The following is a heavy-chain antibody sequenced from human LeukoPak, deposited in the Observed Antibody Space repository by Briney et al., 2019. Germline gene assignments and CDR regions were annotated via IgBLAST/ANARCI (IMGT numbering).Heavy chain of an antibody. CDR3: AKDDSSSSLVFDP. V-gene: IGHV3-23*01. Sequence: PGGSLRLSCAASGFTFSAYDMSWVRQAPGKGLEWVSTISNSGGGTYYADSVKGRFTISRDNSKNTLYLQLNSLRAEDTALYYCAKDDSSSSLVFDPWGQGTLVTVSS. D-gene: IGHD6-6*01. J-gene: IGHJ5*02. CDR1: GFTFSAYD. CDR2: ISNSGGGT.